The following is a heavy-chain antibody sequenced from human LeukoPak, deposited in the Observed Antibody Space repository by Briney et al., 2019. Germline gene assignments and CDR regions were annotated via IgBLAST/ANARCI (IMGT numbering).Heavy chain of an antibody. V-gene: IGHV1-3*01. CDR2: INAGNGNT. CDR1: GYTFTSYA. Sequence: ASVKVSCKASGYTFTSYAMHWVRQAPGQRLEWMGWINAGNGNTNYSQKFQGRVTITRDTSASTAYMELSSLRSEDTAVYYCARGGYYYDSSGYYRYWGQGTLVTVSS. D-gene: IGHD3-22*01. J-gene: IGHJ4*02. CDR3: ARGGYYYDSSGYYRY.